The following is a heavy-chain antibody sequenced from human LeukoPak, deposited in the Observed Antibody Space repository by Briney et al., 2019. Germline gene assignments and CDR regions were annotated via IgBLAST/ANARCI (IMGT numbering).Heavy chain of an antibody. Sequence: SETLSLTCTVSGGSISSYYWSWIRQPPGKGLEWIGYIYYSGSTNYNPSLKSRVTISVDTSKNQFSLKLSAVTAADSAVDYWAREVNWNYNWFDPWGQGTLVTVSS. D-gene: IGHD1-7*01. CDR1: GGSISSYY. CDR3: AREVNWNYNWFDP. J-gene: IGHJ5*02. V-gene: IGHV4-59*01. CDR2: IYYSGST.